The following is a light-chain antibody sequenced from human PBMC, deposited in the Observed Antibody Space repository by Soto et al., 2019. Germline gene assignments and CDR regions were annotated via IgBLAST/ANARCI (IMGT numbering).Light chain of an antibody. CDR2: DNN. Sequence: QSVLTQPPSVSAAPRQKVTISCSGSSSNIGNNYVSWYQHLPGTAPKLLIYDNNKRPSGIPGRFSGSRSGTSATLGITGLQTGDEGDYYCGAWDSSLSAVLFGGGTKLTVL. V-gene: IGLV1-51*01. J-gene: IGLJ2*01. CDR1: SSNIGNNY. CDR3: GAWDSSLSAVL.